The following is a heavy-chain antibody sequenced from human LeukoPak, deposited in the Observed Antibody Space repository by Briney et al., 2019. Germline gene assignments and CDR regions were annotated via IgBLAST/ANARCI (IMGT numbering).Heavy chain of an antibody. CDR2: IKHDGSEK. V-gene: IGHV3-7*01. CDR1: GFTFSSYW. J-gene: IGHJ4*02. CDR3: ASAPGLGY. Sequence: GGSLRLSCAASGFTFSSYWMSWVRQSPGKGLEWVANIKHDGSEKYYVDSVKGRFTISRDNAKSSLYLQMNSLRAEDTAIYYCASAPGLGYWGQGTLVTVSS. D-gene: IGHD3-16*01.